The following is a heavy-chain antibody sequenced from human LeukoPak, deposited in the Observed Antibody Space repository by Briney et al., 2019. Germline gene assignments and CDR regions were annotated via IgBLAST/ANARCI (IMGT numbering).Heavy chain of an antibody. Sequence: GGSLRLSCAASGFTFSSYGMHWVRQAPGKGLEWVAVISYDGSNKYYADSVKGRFTISRDNSKNTLYLQMNSLRAEDTAVYYCANALYGDYVTDYWGQGTLVTVSS. CDR3: ANALYGDYVTDY. J-gene: IGHJ4*02. CDR2: ISYDGSNK. D-gene: IGHD4-17*01. CDR1: GFTFSSYG. V-gene: IGHV3-30*18.